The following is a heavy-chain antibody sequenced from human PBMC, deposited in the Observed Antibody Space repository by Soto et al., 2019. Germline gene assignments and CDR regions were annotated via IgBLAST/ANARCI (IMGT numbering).Heavy chain of an antibody. V-gene: IGHV3-15*07. CDR3: AGDPWAADY. CDR2: IKSKTDGGTT. Sequence: PGGSLRLSCAASGFTFSNAWINWVRQAPGKGLEWVGRIKSKTDGGTTDFAAPVKGRFAISRDNSKNTVNLQMNSLRAEDTAVYYCAGDPWAADYWGQGTLVTVSS. D-gene: IGHD1-26*01. CDR1: GFTFSNAW. J-gene: IGHJ4*02.